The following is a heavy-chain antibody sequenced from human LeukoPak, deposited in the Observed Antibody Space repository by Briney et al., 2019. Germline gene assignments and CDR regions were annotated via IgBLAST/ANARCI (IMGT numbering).Heavy chain of an antibody. CDR3: ARVRGLQFSYYMDV. CDR2: IYYSGST. D-gene: IGHD4-11*01. Sequence: SETLSLTCTVSGGSISSSSYYWGWIRQPPGKGLEWIGSIYYSGSTYYNPSLKSRVTISVDTSKNQFSLKLSSVTAADTAVYYCARVRGLQFSYYMDVWGKGTTVTVSS. CDR1: GGSISSSSYY. V-gene: IGHV4-39*07. J-gene: IGHJ6*03.